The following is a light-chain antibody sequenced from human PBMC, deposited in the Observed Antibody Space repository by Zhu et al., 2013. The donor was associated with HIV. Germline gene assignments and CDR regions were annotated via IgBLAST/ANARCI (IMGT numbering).Light chain of an antibody. CDR2: KAS. Sequence: DIQMTQSPSTLTASVGDRATITCRASQSIDFWLAWYQQKAGKAPNLLIQKASTLESGVPSRFSGSGSGTEFTLTISSLQPDDFATYYCQQYASNSPTFGQGTKVEV. CDR1: QSIDFW. J-gene: IGKJ1*01. CDR3: QQYASNSPT. V-gene: IGKV1-5*03.